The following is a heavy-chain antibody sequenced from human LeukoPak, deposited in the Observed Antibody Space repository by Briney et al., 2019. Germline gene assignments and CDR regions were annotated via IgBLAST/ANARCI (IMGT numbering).Heavy chain of an antibody. J-gene: IGHJ3*01. Sequence: GSLRLSCAASGFTFSDYYMSWIRQAPGKGLEWVSYISSSGSTIYYADSVKGRFTISRDNAKNTLYVQLNSLRAEDTAVYYCARGAFGVYGFDLWGQGTMVTVSS. V-gene: IGHV3-11*04. CDR1: GFTFSDYY. CDR2: ISSSGSTI. D-gene: IGHD3-3*01. CDR3: ARGAFGVYGFDL.